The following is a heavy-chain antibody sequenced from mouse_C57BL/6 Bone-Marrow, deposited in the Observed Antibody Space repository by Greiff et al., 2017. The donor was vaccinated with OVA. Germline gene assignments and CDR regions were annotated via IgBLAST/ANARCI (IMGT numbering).Heavy chain of an antibody. J-gene: IGHJ1*03. Sequence: QVQLQQPGAELVKPGASVKMSCKASGYTFTSYWITWVKQRPGQGLEWIGDIYPGSGSTNYNEKFKSKATLTVDTSSSTAYMQLSSLTSEDSAVYYCARWGYYSKNWYFDVWGTGTTVTVSS. CDR2: IYPGSGST. D-gene: IGHD2-5*01. CDR1: GYTFTSYW. V-gene: IGHV1-55*01. CDR3: ARWGYYSKNWYFDV.